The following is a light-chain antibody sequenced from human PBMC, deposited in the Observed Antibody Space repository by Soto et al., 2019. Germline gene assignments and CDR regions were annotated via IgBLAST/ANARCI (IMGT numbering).Light chain of an antibody. CDR1: SSDVGAYDY. V-gene: IGLV2-14*01. Sequence: QSALTQPASASGSPGQSITISCTGTSSDVGAYDYVSWYQQHPDKAPKLILCVVSNRPSGVSNRFSGSKSGNTASLTISGLQAEDEADYYCSLYTSSDTPYVFGTGTKLTVL. CDR3: SLYTSSDTPYV. J-gene: IGLJ1*01. CDR2: VVS.